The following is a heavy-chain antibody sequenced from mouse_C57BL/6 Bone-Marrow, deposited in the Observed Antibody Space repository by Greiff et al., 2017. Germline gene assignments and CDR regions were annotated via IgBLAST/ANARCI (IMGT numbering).Heavy chain of an antibody. D-gene: IGHD2-3*01. CDR1: GYAFISSW. J-gene: IGHJ1*03. Sequence: VQLQESGPELVKPGASVKISCKASGYAFISSWMNWVKQRTGKGLEWIGRIYPGDGDTNYNGKFKGKATLNADTSSSAAYMQLSSLTSEDAAVYFCATDGYGYFDVCGTGTTVTVSS. CDR3: ATDGYGYFDV. V-gene: IGHV1-82*01. CDR2: IYPGDGDT.